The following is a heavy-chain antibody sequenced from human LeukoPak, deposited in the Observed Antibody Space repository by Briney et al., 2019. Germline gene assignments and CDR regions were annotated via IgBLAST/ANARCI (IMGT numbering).Heavy chain of an antibody. CDR3: ARGPDYGESNHADYYYYGMYV. CDR2: IFYSGGT. CDR1: GASITRYY. Sequence: SETLSLTCTLSGASITRYYWSWIRQPPGKGLEWIGYIFYSGGTNYSPSLKSRVTISVDTSKNQFSLKLTSVTAADMAVYYCARGPDYGESNHADYYYYGMYVWGQGTTVTVSS. D-gene: IGHD4-17*01. V-gene: IGHV4-59*01. J-gene: IGHJ6*02.